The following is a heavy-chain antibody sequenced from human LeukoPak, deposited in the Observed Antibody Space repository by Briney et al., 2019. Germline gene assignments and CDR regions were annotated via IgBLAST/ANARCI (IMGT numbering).Heavy chain of an antibody. CDR1: GLTFTSYA. D-gene: IGHD5-12*01. CDR2: ISASGGSP. V-gene: IGHV3-23*01. Sequence: GGSLRLSCVASGLTFTSYAMSWVRQAPGKGLEWVSAISASGGSPYYADSVKGRFTISRDNSKNTLYLQMNSLRAEDTAVYYCARALRPFDYGGRDNGDTVSS. J-gene: IGHJ4*02. CDR3: ARALRPFDY.